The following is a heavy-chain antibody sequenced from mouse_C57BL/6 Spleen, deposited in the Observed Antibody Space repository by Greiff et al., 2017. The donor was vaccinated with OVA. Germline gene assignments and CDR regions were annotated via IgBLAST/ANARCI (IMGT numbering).Heavy chain of an antibody. Sequence: VQLQQPGAELVMPGASVKLSCTASGYTFTSYWMHWVKQRPGQGLEWIGEIDPSDSYTNYNQKFKGKSTLTVDKSSSTAYMQLSSLTSEDSAVYYCARSNWDGVPFDYWGQGTTLTVSS. V-gene: IGHV1-69*01. D-gene: IGHD4-1*01. CDR3: ARSNWDGVPFDY. J-gene: IGHJ2*01. CDR1: GYTFTSYW. CDR2: IDPSDSYT.